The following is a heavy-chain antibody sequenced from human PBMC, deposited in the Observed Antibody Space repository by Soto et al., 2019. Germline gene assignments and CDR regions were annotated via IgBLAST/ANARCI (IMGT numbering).Heavy chain of an antibody. Sequence: PSETLSLTCTVSGGTISSWYWSWIRQPPGKGLEWIGYIYYSGSTNCNPSLKSRVTISVDTSKNQFSLKMTSVTAADTAVYYCARDTRCLNSGNNCYSWLDPWGQGIPVTVSS. J-gene: IGHJ5*02. CDR3: ARDTRCLNSGNNCYSWLDP. CDR2: IYYSGST. V-gene: IGHV4-59*01. D-gene: IGHD2-15*01. CDR1: GGTISSWY.